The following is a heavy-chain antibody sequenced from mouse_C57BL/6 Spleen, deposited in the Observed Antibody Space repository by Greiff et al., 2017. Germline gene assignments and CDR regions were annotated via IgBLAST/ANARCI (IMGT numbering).Heavy chain of an antibody. V-gene: IGHV1-15*01. Sequence: VQLQQSGAELVRPGASVTLSCKASGYTFTDYEMHWVKQTPVHGLEWIGAIDPETGGTAYNQKFKGKAILTADKSSSTAYMELRSLTSEDSAVYYCTRAITTVVAMDYWGQGTSVTVSS. CDR3: TRAITTVVAMDY. CDR2: IDPETGGT. D-gene: IGHD1-1*01. J-gene: IGHJ4*01. CDR1: GYTFTDYE.